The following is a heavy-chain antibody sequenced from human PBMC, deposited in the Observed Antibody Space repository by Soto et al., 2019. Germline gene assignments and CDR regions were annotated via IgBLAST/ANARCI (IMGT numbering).Heavy chain of an antibody. CDR2: IYYSGST. Sequence: SETLSLTCTVSGGSVSSGDYYWSWIRQHPGKGLEWIGYIYYSGSTYYNPSLKSRVTISVDTSKNQFSLKLSSVTAADTAVYYCARLPGSSGYDPFDIRGQGTMVTVSS. J-gene: IGHJ3*02. V-gene: IGHV4-31*03. CDR3: ARLPGSSGYDPFDI. CDR1: GGSVSSGDYY. D-gene: IGHD3-22*01.